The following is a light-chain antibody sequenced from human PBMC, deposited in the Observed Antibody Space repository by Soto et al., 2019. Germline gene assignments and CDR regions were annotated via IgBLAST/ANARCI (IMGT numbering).Light chain of an antibody. CDR1: QSVSSSY. Sequence: EIVLTKSPGTLSLSPGERATLSCRASQSVSSSYLAWYQQKPGQAPMLLIYGASSRATGIPDRFSGSGSGTDFSLTISRLEPEEFALYYCQQYGSSSDTFGQGTKLEIK. J-gene: IGKJ2*01. CDR2: GAS. V-gene: IGKV3-20*01. CDR3: QQYGSSSDT.